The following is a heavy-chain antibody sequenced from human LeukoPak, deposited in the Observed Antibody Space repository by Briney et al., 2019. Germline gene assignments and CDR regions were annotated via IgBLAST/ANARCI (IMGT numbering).Heavy chain of an antibody. CDR1: GYSFILYG. D-gene: IGHD4-11*01. V-gene: IGHV1-18*01. CDR2: ISTSTGDT. CDR3: ARDDNYGIFVNVDY. Sequence: ASVKVSCKTSGYSFILYGISWVRQAPGQGPGWMGWISTSTGDTEYTQKFQGRVTLTTDTSTSTAYMELSSLRSDDTAVYYCARDDNYGIFVNVDYWGQGTLVTVSS. J-gene: IGHJ4*02.